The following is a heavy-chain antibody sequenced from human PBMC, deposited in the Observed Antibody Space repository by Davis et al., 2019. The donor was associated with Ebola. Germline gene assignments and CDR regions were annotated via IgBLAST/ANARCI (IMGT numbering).Heavy chain of an antibody. CDR3: AIFGVVIDY. D-gene: IGHD3-3*02. J-gene: IGHJ4*02. CDR1: GGSFSGYY. V-gene: IGHV4-34*01. CDR2: INHSGST. Sequence: SETLSLTCAVYGGSFSGYYWSWIRQPPGKGLEWIGEINHSGSTNYNPSLKSRVTISVDTSKNQFSLKLCSVTAADTAVYYCAIFGVVIDYWGQGTLVTVSS.